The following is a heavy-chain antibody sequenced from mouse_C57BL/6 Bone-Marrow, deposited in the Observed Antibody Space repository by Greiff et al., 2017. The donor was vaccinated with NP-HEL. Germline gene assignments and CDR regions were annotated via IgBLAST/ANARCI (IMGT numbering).Heavy chain of an antibody. V-gene: IGHV7-3*01. Sequence: EVHLVESGGGLVQPGGSLSLSCAASGFTFTDYYMSWVRQPPGKALEWLGFIRNKANGYTTEYSASVKGRFTISRDNSQSILYRQMNALRAEDSATYYCARSDGYPFAYWGQVTLVTVSA. CDR1: GFTFTDYY. CDR3: ARSDGYPFAY. CDR2: IRNKANGYTT. D-gene: IGHD2-3*01. J-gene: IGHJ3*01.